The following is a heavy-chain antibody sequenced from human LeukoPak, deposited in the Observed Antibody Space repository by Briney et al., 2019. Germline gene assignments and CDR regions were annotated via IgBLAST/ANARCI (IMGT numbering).Heavy chain of an antibody. V-gene: IGHV7-4-1*02. Sequence: ASVKVSCKASGYTFTNNAMSWVRQAPGQGLEWMGWVNTNTGNPTYAQGFTGRFVFSLDTSVSTAYLQISSLKAEDTAVYYCARDRENSGRLQYLARWFDPWGQGTLVTVSS. J-gene: IGHJ5*02. CDR3: ARDRENSGRLQYLARWFDP. D-gene: IGHD1-26*01. CDR1: GYTFTNNA. CDR2: VNTNTGNP.